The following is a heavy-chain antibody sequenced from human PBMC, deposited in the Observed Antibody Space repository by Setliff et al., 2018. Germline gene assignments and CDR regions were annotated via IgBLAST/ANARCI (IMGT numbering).Heavy chain of an antibody. CDR3: TRHEDRNKCTSSSCYRENDAFDV. Sequence: PGESLKISCKASGYIFTNYWIGWVRQMPGKGLELMGVIYPGDSDTRYSPSFQGQVTISADKSINTAYLQWSSLKASDTAIYYCTRHEDRNKCTSSSCYRENDAFDVWGQGAMVTVSS. J-gene: IGHJ3*01. CDR2: IYPGDSDT. V-gene: IGHV5-51*01. D-gene: IGHD2-2*01. CDR1: GYIFTNYW.